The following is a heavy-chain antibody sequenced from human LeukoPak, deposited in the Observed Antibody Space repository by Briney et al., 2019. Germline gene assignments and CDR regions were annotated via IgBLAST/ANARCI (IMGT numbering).Heavy chain of an antibody. D-gene: IGHD6-25*01. CDR3: ATLGGIAAHTRGEWFDP. CDR1: GFTFSSYG. CDR2: IRYDGSNK. Sequence: PGGSLRLSCAASGFTFSSYGMHWVRQAPGKGLEWVAFIRYDGSNKYYADSVKGRFTISRDNSKNTLYLQMNSLRAEDTAVYYCATLGGIAAHTRGEWFDPWGQGTLVTVSS. J-gene: IGHJ5*02. V-gene: IGHV3-30*02.